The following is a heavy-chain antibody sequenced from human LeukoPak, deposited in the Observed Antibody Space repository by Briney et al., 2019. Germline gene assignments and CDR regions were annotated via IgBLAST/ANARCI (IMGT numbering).Heavy chain of an antibody. D-gene: IGHD3/OR15-3a*01. CDR2: IYPGDSDT. CDR3: ARTTLDAFDI. CDR1: GYSFTRYW. J-gene: IGHJ3*02. Sequence: ESLKISCKASGYSFTRYWIGWVRQKPGKGLEWMGIIYPGDSDTRNRPSFQGQVTISADKSISTAYLQWSSLKASDTAMYYCARTTLDAFDIWGQGTMVTVSS. V-gene: IGHV5-51*01.